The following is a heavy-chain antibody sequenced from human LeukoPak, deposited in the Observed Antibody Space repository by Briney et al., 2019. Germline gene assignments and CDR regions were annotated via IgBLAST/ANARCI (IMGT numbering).Heavy chain of an antibody. V-gene: IGHV3-11*01. Sequence: PGGSLRLSCAASGFTISDYYMSWIRQAPGKGLEWVSYISSSGSTIYYADSVKGRFTISRDNAKNSLYLQMNSLRAEDTAVYYCARDGPTRLRYFDWALRRAIDYWGQGTLVTVSS. CDR3: ARDGPTRLRYFDWALRRAIDY. D-gene: IGHD3-9*01. CDR1: GFTISDYY. J-gene: IGHJ4*02. CDR2: ISSSGSTI.